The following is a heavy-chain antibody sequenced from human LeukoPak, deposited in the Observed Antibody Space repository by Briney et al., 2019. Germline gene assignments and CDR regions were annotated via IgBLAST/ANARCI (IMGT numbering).Heavy chain of an antibody. J-gene: IGHJ4*02. CDR3: AREIHRIAAAGTEDY. Sequence: ASVKVSCKASGYTFTGYYMHWVRQAPGQGLEWMGWINPNGGGTNYAQKFQGRVTTTRDTSISTAYMELSRLRSDDTAVYYCAREIHRIAAAGTEDYWGQGTLVTVSS. CDR1: GYTFTGYY. CDR2: INPNGGGT. D-gene: IGHD6-13*01. V-gene: IGHV1-2*02.